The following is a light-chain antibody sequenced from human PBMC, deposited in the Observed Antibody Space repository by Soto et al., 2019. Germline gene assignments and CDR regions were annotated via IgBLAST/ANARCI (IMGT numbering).Light chain of an antibody. CDR1: SSDVGSDNL. V-gene: IGLV2-23*02. Sequence: PASVSGSPGQSITISCTGTSSDVGSDNLVSWYQQHPGKAPKFMIYEVSKRPSGVSNRFSGSKSGNTASLTISGLQAEDEADYYCCSYAGTSTYVFGTGTKVTVL. CDR3: CSYAGTSTYV. CDR2: EVS. J-gene: IGLJ1*01.